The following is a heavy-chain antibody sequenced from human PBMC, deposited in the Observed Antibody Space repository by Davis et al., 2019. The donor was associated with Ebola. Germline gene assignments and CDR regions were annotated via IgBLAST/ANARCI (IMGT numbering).Heavy chain of an antibody. CDR2: IYPGDSDT. Sequence: GESLKISCTGSGYTFTSYWIGWVRQVPGKGLEWMGIIYPGDSDTRYSPSFQGQVTISADKSISTAYLQWSSLKASDTAMYYCARHRRYNWNDGYYFDYWGQGTLVTVSS. CDR3: ARHRRYNWNDGYYFDY. J-gene: IGHJ4*02. CDR1: GYTFTSYW. V-gene: IGHV5-51*01. D-gene: IGHD1-1*01.